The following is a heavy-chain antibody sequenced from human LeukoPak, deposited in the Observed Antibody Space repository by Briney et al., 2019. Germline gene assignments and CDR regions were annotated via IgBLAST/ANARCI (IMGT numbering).Heavy chain of an antibody. J-gene: IGHJ4*02. Sequence: SETLSLTCTVSGASISSYYWSWIRQPAGKGLEWIGRIYSTGSTNYNPSLKSRVTMSADTSKNQFSLRLRSVTAADTAVYYCARQIASAGTAGFDFWGQGALVTVSS. V-gene: IGHV4-4*07. CDR1: GASISSYY. D-gene: IGHD6-13*01. CDR3: ARQIASAGTAGFDF. CDR2: IYSTGST.